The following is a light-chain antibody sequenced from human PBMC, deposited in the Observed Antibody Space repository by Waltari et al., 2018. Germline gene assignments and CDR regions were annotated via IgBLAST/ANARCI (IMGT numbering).Light chain of an antibody. V-gene: IGLV3-21*04. CDR1: NIGSKS. Sequence: SYVVTQSPSVSVAPGETARITCGGDNIGSKSVHWYQQRPGQAPVLVLSYDSDRPSGIPCRCSGSNSGNTATLTISGVEAEDEADYYCLVWHSTIDHQGVFGGGTKLTVL. CDR3: LVWHSTIDHQGV. J-gene: IGLJ2*01. CDR2: YDS.